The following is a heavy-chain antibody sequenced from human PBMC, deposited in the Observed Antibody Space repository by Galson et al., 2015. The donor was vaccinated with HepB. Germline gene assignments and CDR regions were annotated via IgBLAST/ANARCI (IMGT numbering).Heavy chain of an antibody. Sequence: LSLTCTVSGGSIISYYWSWIRQPAGEGLEWVGRIYTSGSSKYNPSLKSRVTMSVDTSMNQFSLKLSSVTAADTAVYYCAGVWGNDYFYYYMDVWGKGTPVTVSS. CDR2: IYTSGSS. D-gene: IGHD3-16*01. CDR1: GGSIISYY. V-gene: IGHV4-4*07. J-gene: IGHJ6*03. CDR3: AGVWGNDYFYYYMDV.